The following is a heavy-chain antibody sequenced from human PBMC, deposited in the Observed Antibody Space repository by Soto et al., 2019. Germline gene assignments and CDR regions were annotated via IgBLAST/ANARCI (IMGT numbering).Heavy chain of an antibody. J-gene: IGHJ6*02. CDR2: INPNSGGT. D-gene: IGHD2-2*01. Sequence: ASVKVSCKASGYTFTGYYMHWVRQAPGQGLEWMGWINPNSGGTNYAQKFQGWVTMTRDTSISTAYMELSRLRSDDTAVYYCARRSSTSNYGMDVWGQGATVTVSS. CDR3: ARRSSTSNYGMDV. V-gene: IGHV1-2*04. CDR1: GYTFTGYY.